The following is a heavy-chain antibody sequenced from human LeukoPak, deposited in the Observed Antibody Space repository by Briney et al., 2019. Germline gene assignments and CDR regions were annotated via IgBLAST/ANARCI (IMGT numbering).Heavy chain of an antibody. V-gene: IGHV4-61*05. D-gene: IGHD3-16*02. Sequence: SETLSLTCAVSGGSISSSSYYWSWVRQSPGTGLEWIGYIYVTGTRYNPYLQSRVTISVDRSRNQFFLKMTSVTAADTAVYYCARHIGGGIEDMDVWGRGTKVTVSS. CDR1: GGSISSSSYY. J-gene: IGHJ6*03. CDR3: ARHIGGGIEDMDV. CDR2: IYVTGT.